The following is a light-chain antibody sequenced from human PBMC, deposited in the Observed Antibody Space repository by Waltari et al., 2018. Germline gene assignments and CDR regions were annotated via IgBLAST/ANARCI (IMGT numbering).Light chain of an antibody. Sequence: QSALTQPASVSGSPGQSITISCTGTSSDVGGYNYVSLYQQHPGKVPKLMIYNVINRPSGVSIRFSGSKSGNTASLTISGLQAEDEADYYCTSYTDSRIFDVVFGGGTRLTVL. CDR2: NVI. V-gene: IGLV2-14*03. J-gene: IGLJ2*01. CDR1: SSDVGGYNY. CDR3: TSYTDSRIFDVV.